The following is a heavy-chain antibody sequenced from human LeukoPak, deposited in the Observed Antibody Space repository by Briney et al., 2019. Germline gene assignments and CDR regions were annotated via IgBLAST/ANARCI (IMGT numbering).Heavy chain of an antibody. CDR2: INHSGST. CDR3: ARWVVAAAGSFDY. J-gene: IGHJ4*02. V-gene: IGHV4-34*01. D-gene: IGHD6-13*01. CDR1: GGSFSGYY. Sequence: SETLSLTCAVYGGSFSGYYWSWIRQPPGKGLEWIGEINHSGSTNYNASLKSRVTISVDKSKNQFSLKLSSVTAADTAVYYCARWVVAAAGSFDYWGQGTLVTVSS.